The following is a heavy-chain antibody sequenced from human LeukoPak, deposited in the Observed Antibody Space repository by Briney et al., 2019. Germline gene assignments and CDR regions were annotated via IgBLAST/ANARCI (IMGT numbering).Heavy chain of an antibody. Sequence: GASLRLSCAASGFTFSSYAMSWVRQAPGKGLEWVSVISGSGASTYYADFVKGRFTISRDNSNNTMYLQMNSLRAEDTAVYYCAKARGSEIAAATNYWGQGALVTVSS. V-gene: IGHV3-23*01. CDR1: GFTFSSYA. CDR2: ISGSGAST. CDR3: AKARGSEIAAATNY. J-gene: IGHJ4*02. D-gene: IGHD6-13*01.